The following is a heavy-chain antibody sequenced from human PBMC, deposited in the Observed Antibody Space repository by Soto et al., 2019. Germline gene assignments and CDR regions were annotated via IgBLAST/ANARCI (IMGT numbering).Heavy chain of an antibody. D-gene: IGHD3-3*01. V-gene: IGHV1-18*01. CDR2: ISAYNGNT. Sequence: ASVKVSCEASGYTFTSYGISWGRQAPGQGLEWMGWISAYNGNTNYAQKLQGRVTMTTDTSTSTAYMELRSLRSDDTAVYYCARAAYDFWSGYPPDYWGQGTLVTVSS. CDR1: GYTFTSYG. J-gene: IGHJ4*02. CDR3: ARAAYDFWSGYPPDY.